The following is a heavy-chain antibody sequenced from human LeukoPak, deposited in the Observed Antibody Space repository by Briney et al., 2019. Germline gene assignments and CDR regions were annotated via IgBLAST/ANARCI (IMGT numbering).Heavy chain of an antibody. D-gene: IGHD1-26*01. CDR1: GYIFTGYY. Sequence: ASVKVSCKASGYIFTGYYMHWVRQAPGQGLEWMGWINPNSGGTNYAQKFQGRVTMTRDTSISTAYMELSRLRSDDTAVYYCARGYTIRKWELNYYYYMDVWGKGTTVTVSS. V-gene: IGHV1-2*02. CDR3: ARGYTIRKWELNYYYYMDV. J-gene: IGHJ6*03. CDR2: INPNSGGT.